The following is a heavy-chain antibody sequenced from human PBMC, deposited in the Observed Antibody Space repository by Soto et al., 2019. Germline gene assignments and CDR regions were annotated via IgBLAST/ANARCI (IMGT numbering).Heavy chain of an antibody. V-gene: IGHV1-18*01. Sequence: QVQLVQSGAEVKKPGASVKVSCKASGYTFTSYGISWVRQAPGQGLEWMGWISAYNGNTNYAQKLQGRVTMTTDTSTSTAYMELRRLRSEDTAVYYCARCFRETGLTYYYYYGMDVWGQGTTVTVSS. CDR1: GYTFTSYG. J-gene: IGHJ6*02. CDR2: ISAYNGNT. CDR3: ARCFRETGLTYYYYYGMDV.